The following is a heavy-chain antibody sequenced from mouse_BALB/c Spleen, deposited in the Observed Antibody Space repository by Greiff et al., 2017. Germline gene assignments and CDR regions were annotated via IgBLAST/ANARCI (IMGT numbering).Heavy chain of an antibody. CDR2: ISYSGST. Sequence: EVKLVESGPGLVKPSQSLSLTCTVTGYSITSDYAWNWIRQFPGNKLEWMGYISYSGSTSYNPSLKSRISITRDTSKNQFFLQLNSVTTEDTATYYCARKPYAMDYWGQGTSVTVSS. V-gene: IGHV3-2*02. CDR1: GYSITSDYA. J-gene: IGHJ4*01. CDR3: ARKPYAMDY.